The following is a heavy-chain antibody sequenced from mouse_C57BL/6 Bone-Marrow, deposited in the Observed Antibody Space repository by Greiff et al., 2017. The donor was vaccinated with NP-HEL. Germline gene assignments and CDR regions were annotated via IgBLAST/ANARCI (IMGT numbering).Heavy chain of an antibody. CDR3: ARSYYDYWFAY. D-gene: IGHD2-4*01. Sequence: VQLQQPGAELVKPGASVKLSCKASGYTFTSYWMHWVKQRPGQGLEWIGMIHPNSGSTNYNEKFKSKATLTVDKSSSTAYMQLSSLTSEDSAVYYCARSYYDYWFAYWGQGTLVTVSA. CDR1: GYTFTSYW. J-gene: IGHJ3*01. CDR2: IHPNSGST. V-gene: IGHV1-64*01.